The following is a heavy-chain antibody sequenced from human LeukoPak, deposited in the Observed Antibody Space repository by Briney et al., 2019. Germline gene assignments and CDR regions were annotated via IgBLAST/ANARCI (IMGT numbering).Heavy chain of an antibody. V-gene: IGHV3-30*03. Sequence: GGSLRLSCADSGFTFSSYGMHWVRQAPGKGLEWVAVISYDGSNKYYADSVKGRFTISRDNSKNTLYLQMNSLRAEDTAVYYCAPLGGRYWGQRTLVTVSS. CDR3: APLGGRY. D-gene: IGHD3-10*01. CDR2: ISYDGSNK. J-gene: IGHJ4*02. CDR1: GFTFSSYG.